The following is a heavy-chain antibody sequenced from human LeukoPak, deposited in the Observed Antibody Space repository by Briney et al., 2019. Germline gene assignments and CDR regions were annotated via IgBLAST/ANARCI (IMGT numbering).Heavy chain of an antibody. CDR2: ISGYNGNA. D-gene: IGHD4-11*01. V-gene: IGHV1-18*01. J-gene: IGHJ3*01. CDR3: ARVLTTVTTYGFDL. Sequence: ASVKVSCKASGYRFSIYSISRVRQAPGQGLEWMGWISGYNGNAIYAQKLQGRLTMTTDTSTTTASMELRSLRSDDTAVYYCARVLTTVTTYGFDLWGQGTMVTVSS. CDR1: GYRFSIYS.